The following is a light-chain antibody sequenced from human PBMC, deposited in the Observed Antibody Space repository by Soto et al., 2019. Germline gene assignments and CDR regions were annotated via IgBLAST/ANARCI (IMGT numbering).Light chain of an antibody. CDR3: HQYYYFPHT. Sequence: TQSPSSLSASVGDEVTITCRASEAIGYYLAWVQQKPGRAPKALISYASELESGVPAKFSGTGSATDFTLTITNLQPDDSATYYCHQYYYFPHTFGPGTRLEI. CDR1: EAIGYY. CDR2: YAS. J-gene: IGKJ2*01. V-gene: IGKV1-16*02.